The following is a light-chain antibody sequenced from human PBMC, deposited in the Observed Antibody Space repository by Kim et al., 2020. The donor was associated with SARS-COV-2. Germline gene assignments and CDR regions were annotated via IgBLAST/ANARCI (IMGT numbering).Light chain of an antibody. CDR3: SSYAGSNNLV. J-gene: IGLJ3*02. CDR1: AREVVGYTH. Sequence: GQSATLAWTRTAREVVGYTHVTWDQQHPAKAPERMIYAVSKRPSGVPDRFYGSKSGNTASLTVSGLQAEDEADYYCSSYAGSNNLVFGGGTQLTVL. V-gene: IGLV2-8*01. CDR2: AVS.